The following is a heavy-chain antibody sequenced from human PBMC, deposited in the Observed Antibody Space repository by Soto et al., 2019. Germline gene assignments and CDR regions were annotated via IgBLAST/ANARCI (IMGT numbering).Heavy chain of an antibody. CDR1: GGTFSSYA. D-gene: IGHD2-15*01. J-gene: IGHJ4*03. CDR2: IIPIFGTA. CDR3: ARDRYYCGDSCQYPYY. Sequence: SVKVSCKASGGTFSSYAISWVRQAPGQGLEWMGGIIPIFGTANYAQKFQGRVTITADESTSTAYMELSSLRSEDTAVYYCARDRYYCGDSCQYPYYSGHGTLFTVSS. V-gene: IGHV1-69*13.